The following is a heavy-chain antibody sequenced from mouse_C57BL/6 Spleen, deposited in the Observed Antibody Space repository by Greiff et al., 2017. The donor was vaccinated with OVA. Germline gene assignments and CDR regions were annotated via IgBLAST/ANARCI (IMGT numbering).Heavy chain of an antibody. Sequence: QVQLQQPGAELVKPGASVKLSCKASGYTFTRYWMQWVNPRPGQGLEWIGELDPSDSYTNYNQKFKGKATLTVDTSSSTAYMQLSSLTSADSAVYYCAIYYDYGGFAYWGQGTLVTVSA. D-gene: IGHD2-4*01. CDR2: LDPSDSYT. J-gene: IGHJ3*01. CDR3: AIYYDYGGFAY. V-gene: IGHV1-50*01. CDR1: GYTFTRYW.